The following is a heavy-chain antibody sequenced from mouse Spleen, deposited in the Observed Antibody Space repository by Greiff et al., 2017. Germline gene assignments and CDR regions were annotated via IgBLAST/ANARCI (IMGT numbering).Heavy chain of an antibody. V-gene: IGHV1-69*02. J-gene: IGHJ4*01. CDR1: GYTFTSYW. Sequence: QVQLQQPGAELVRPGASVKLSCKASGYTFTSYWINWVKQRPGQGLEWIGNIYPSDSYTNYNQKFKDKATLTVDKSSSTAYMQLSSPTSEDSAVYYCTISLYDYDRYYAMDYWGQGTSVTVSS. CDR3: TISLYDYDRYYAMDY. D-gene: IGHD2-4*01. CDR2: IYPSDSYT.